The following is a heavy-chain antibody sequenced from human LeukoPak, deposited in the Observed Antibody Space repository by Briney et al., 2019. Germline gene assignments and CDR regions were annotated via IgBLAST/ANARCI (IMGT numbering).Heavy chain of an antibody. J-gene: IGHJ4*02. Sequence: EASVKVSCKASGYTFTSYGISWVRQAPGQGLEWMGWISAYNGNTNYAQKLQGRVTMTTDTSTSTAYMELSSLRSDDTAVYYCARDVGEYCSSTNCYASHYWGQGTLVTVSS. CDR3: ARDVGEYCSSTNCYASHY. D-gene: IGHD2-2*01. CDR2: ISAYNGNT. CDR1: GYTFTSYG. V-gene: IGHV1-18*01.